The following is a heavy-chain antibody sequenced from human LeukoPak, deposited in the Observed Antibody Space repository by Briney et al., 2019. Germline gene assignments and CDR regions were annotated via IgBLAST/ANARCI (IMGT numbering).Heavy chain of an antibody. CDR2: IIPISGTA. J-gene: IGHJ3*02. D-gene: IGHD4-11*01. Sequence: ASVKVSCKASGGTFSSYAISWVRQAPGQGLEWMGGIIPISGTANYAQKFQGRVTITADESTSTAYMELSSLRSEDTAVYYCARSTPDYSAFDIWGQGTMVTVSS. CDR3: ARSTPDYSAFDI. V-gene: IGHV1-69*13. CDR1: GGTFSSYA.